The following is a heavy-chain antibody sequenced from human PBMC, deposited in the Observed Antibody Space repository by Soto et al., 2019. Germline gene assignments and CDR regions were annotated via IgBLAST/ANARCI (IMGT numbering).Heavy chain of an antibody. J-gene: IGHJ6*02. CDR1: GDSVSSNSAA. CDR3: ARLPSFFIAAAGTGYYYGMDV. D-gene: IGHD6-13*01. Sequence: PSQTLSLTCVISGDSVSSNSAAWNWIRQSPSRGLEWLGRTYYRSKWYNDYAVSVKSRITINPDTSKNQFSLQLNSVTPEDTAVYYCARLPSFFIAAAGTGYYYGMDVWGQGTTVTVSS. CDR2: TYYRSKWYN. V-gene: IGHV6-1*01.